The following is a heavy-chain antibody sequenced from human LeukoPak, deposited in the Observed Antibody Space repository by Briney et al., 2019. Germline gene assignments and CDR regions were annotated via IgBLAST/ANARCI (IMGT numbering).Heavy chain of an antibody. CDR3: AKGDIVVVPAALEFDY. V-gene: IGHV3-23*01. J-gene: IGHJ4*02. D-gene: IGHD2-2*01. CDR2: ISGSGGST. CDR1: GFTFSSYA. Sequence: GGSLRFSCAASGFTFSSYAMSWVRQAPGKGLEWVSAISGSGGSTYYADSVKGRFTISRDNSKNTLYLQMNSLRAEDTAVYYCAKGDIVVVPAALEFDYWGQGTLVTVSS.